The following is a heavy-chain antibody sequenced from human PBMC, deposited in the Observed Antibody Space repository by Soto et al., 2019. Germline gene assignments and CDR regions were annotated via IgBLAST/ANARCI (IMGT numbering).Heavy chain of an antibody. CDR3: ATDYGTSEY. V-gene: IGHV3-7*01. Sequence: GWSLRLSCAASGFTFSSYWMSWVRQAPGKGLEWVANIKHDGSERYYVDSLKGRFTISRDNAKNSLYLQMNSLRAEDTAVYYCATDYGTSEYWGKGTLVTVSS. CDR1: GFTFSSYW. J-gene: IGHJ4*02. CDR2: IKHDGSER. D-gene: IGHD1-1*01.